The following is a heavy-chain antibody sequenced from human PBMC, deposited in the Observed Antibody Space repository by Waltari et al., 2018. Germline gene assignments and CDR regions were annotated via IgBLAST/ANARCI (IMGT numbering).Heavy chain of an antibody. CDR3: ARRGSLLHWFDP. CDR1: AGSFTIATYT. CDR2: IYTSGST. Sequence: QVQLHESGPGLVKPSHTLSLSCPVSAGSFTIATYTASWIRHPAGKGLEWIGRIYTSGSTNYNPSRKSRVTISVDTSKNQFSLKLSSVTAADTAGYYCARRGSLLHWFDPWGQGTLVTVSS. V-gene: IGHV4-61*02. D-gene: IGHD5-12*01. J-gene: IGHJ5*02.